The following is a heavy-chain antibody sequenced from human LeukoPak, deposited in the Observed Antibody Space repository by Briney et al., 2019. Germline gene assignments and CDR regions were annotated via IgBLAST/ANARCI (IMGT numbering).Heavy chain of an antibody. D-gene: IGHD3-22*01. Sequence: SETLSLTCAVYGGSFSGYYWSWIRQPPGKGLEWIGSFFQLGGTYYNPSLKNRVTISVDTSKNEFSLTLTSVTAADTAIYYCAKDDRLLTNWFDPWGQGTLVTVSS. CDR2: FFQLGGT. J-gene: IGHJ5*02. CDR1: GGSFSGYY. CDR3: AKDDRLLTNWFDP. V-gene: IGHV4-34*12.